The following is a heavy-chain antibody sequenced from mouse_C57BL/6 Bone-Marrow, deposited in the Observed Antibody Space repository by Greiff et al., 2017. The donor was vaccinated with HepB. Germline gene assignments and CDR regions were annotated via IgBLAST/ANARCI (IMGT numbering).Heavy chain of an antibody. CDR2: IWWDDDK. V-gene: IGHV8-8*01. CDR1: GFSLSTFGMG. CDR3: ARIHYYGSSVPYYFDY. D-gene: IGHD1-1*01. J-gene: IGHJ2*01. Sequence: QVTLKESGPGILQPSQTLSLTCSFSGFSLSTFGMGVGWIRQPSGKGLEWLAHIWWDDDKYYNPALKSRLTISKNTSKNQVFLKIAKVDTADTATYYGARIHYYGSSVPYYFDYWGQGTALTVSS.